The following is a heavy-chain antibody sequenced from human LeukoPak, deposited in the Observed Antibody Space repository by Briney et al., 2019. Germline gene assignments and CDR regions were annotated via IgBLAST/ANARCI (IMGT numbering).Heavy chain of an antibody. CDR3: ARHYHWGWELHFDY. V-gene: IGHV4-39*01. CDR2: IYYSGST. D-gene: IGHD1-26*01. J-gene: IGHJ4*02. CDR1: GGSISSSSYY. Sequence: KPSETLSLTRTVSGGSISSSSYYWGWIRQPPGKGLEWIGSIYYSGSTYYNPSLKSRVTISVDTSKNQFSLKLSSVTAADTAVYYCARHYHWGWELHFDYWGQGTLVTVSS.